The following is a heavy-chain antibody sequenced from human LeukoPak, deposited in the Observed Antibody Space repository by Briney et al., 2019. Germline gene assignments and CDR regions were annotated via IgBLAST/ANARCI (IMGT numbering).Heavy chain of an antibody. CDR2: INPNSGGT. D-gene: IGHD6-19*01. CDR1: GYTFTGYY. CDR3: ARDVEYSSERFNY. V-gene: IGHV1-2*02. Sequence: ASVKVSCKASGYTFTGYYLHWVRQAPGQGLEWMGWINPNSGGTNYAQKFQGRVTMTRDTSISTAYMELSRLRSDDTAVYYCARDVEYSSERFNYWGQGTLVTVSS. J-gene: IGHJ4*02.